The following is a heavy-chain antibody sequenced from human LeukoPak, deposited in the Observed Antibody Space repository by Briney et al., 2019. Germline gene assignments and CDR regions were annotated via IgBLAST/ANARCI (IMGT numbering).Heavy chain of an antibody. Sequence: GESLKISCKGSGYSFTSYWSGWVRQMPGKGLEWMGIIYPGDSDTRYSPSFQGQVTISADKSISTAYLPWSSLKASDTAMYYCARHQQRDFWSGYYNNGFDYWGQGTLVTVSS. CDR2: IYPGDSDT. V-gene: IGHV5-51*01. J-gene: IGHJ4*02. CDR3: ARHQQRDFWSGYYNNGFDY. D-gene: IGHD3-3*01. CDR1: GYSFTSYW.